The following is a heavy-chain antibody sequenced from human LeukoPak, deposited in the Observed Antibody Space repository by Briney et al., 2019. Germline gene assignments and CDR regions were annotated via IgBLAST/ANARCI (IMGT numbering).Heavy chain of an antibody. CDR1: GFTFSNYN. Sequence: PGGSLRLSCTTSGFTFSNYNINWVRQAPGKGLEWVSHISNIGSTIKYADSVKGRFTIPRDNAKNTLYLQMNSLRADDTAVYYCARVDWGSGYFDYWGQGTLVTVSS. V-gene: IGHV3-48*01. D-gene: IGHD3-16*01. J-gene: IGHJ4*02. CDR2: ISNIGSTI. CDR3: ARVDWGSGYFDY.